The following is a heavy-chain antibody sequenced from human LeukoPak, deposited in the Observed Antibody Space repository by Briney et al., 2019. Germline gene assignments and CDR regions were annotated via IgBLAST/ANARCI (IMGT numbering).Heavy chain of an antibody. CDR2: IYPVDADT. D-gene: IGHD3-22*01. CDR1: GYPFTSYW. CDR3: ARMGYYYDSSNPQEDDAFDI. V-gene: IGHV5-51*01. Sequence: GESLKISCQGSGYPFTSYWIGWVRQLHGKGLEWMGIIYPVDADTSYSPSLQGQSTISADKSSTTAYLQWSSLKTPDTAMYDCARMGYYYDSSNPQEDDAFDIWGQGTMVTVSS. J-gene: IGHJ3*02.